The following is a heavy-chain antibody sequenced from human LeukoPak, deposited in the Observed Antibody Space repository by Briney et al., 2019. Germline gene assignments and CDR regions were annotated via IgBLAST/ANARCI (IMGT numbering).Heavy chain of an antibody. V-gene: IGHV1-2*02. J-gene: IGHJ5*02. Sequence: GASVKVSCKASGYTFTGYYMHWVRQAPGQGLEWMGWINPNSGGTNYAQKFQGRVTMTRDTSISTAYMELSRLRSDDTAVYYCARGGRGVPAAIWFDPWGQGTLVTASS. CDR3: ARGGRGVPAAIWFDP. CDR2: INPNSGGT. CDR1: GYTFTGYY. D-gene: IGHD2-2*01.